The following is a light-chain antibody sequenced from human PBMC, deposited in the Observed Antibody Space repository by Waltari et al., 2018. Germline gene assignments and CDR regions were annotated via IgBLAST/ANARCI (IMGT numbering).Light chain of an antibody. V-gene: IGKV3-20*01. J-gene: IGKJ1*01. CDR2: RAA. CDR3: QQYGSSSWK. Sequence: CRASQSVSSRYLAWYQQKLGQALRPLTYRAASRATGIPDRFSGSGSGTDFTLTISRLEPEDFAVYYCQQYGSSSWKFGQGTKVEI. CDR1: QSVSSRY.